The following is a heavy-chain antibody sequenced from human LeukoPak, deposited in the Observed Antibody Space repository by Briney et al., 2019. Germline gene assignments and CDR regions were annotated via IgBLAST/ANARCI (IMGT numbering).Heavy chain of an antibody. CDR2: IYYSGST. Sequence: SETLSLTCTVSGGSISSGDYYWSWIRQPPGKGLEWIGYIYYSGSTYYNPSLKSRVTISVDTSKNQFSLKLSSVTAADTAVYYCARTIVLPAAIKVGFGYWGQGTLVTVSS. J-gene: IGHJ4*02. CDR3: ARTIVLPAAIKVGFGY. CDR1: GGSISSGDYY. V-gene: IGHV4-30-4*01. D-gene: IGHD2-2*02.